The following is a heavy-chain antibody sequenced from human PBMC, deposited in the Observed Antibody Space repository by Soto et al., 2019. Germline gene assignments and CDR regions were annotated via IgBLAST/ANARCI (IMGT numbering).Heavy chain of an antibody. CDR3: ARDGSGH. V-gene: IGHV3-66*01. Sequence: EVQLVESGGGLVQPGGSLSLSCAASGLTVSTNPMSWVRQAPGKGLEWVSVIYTGGGTHNADSVKGRFTISRDNSTNTVNLQMNSLRPEDTAVYYCARDGSGHWGQGTLVTVSS. CDR1: GLTVSTNP. CDR2: IYTGGGT. J-gene: IGHJ4*02.